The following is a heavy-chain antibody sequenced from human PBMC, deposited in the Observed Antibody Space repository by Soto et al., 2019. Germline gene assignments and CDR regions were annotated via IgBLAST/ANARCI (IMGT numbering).Heavy chain of an antibody. CDR1: GFTFSSYT. D-gene: IGHD3-10*01. CDR2: INSIGSYI. CDR3: ARVGTTLMRGRIRGHHSGMDV. J-gene: IGHJ6*02. V-gene: IGHV3-21*01. Sequence: EVQLVESGGGLVKPGGSLRLSCAASGFTFSSYTMNWVRQAPGKGLEWVSSINSIGSYIYDVDSVKGRFTISRDNAQKSLYLEMNSLRVEDTAIYYCARVGTTLMRGRIRGHHSGMDVWGQGTTVIVSS.